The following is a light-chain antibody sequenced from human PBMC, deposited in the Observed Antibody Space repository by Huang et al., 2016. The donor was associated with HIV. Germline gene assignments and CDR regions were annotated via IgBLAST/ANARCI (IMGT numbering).Light chain of an antibody. CDR2: AAS. CDR3: QQSYSTLRYT. V-gene: IGKV1-39*01. Sequence: DIQMTQSPSSLSASVGDRVTITCRASQSISSYLNWYHQKPGKAPKLLIYAASSLQSGGPSRFSGSGSGTDFTLTISSLQPEDFATYYCQQSYSTLRYTFGQGTKLEIK. J-gene: IGKJ2*01. CDR1: QSISSY.